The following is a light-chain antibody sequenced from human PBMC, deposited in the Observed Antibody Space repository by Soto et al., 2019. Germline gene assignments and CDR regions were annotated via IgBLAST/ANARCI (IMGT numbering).Light chain of an antibody. V-gene: IGLV2-11*01. J-gene: IGLJ3*02. CDR2: AVR. CDR1: NSDVGRYNS. CDR3: FSYTANDNWV. Sequence: QSALTQPHSVSGSPGQSVTISCTGTNSDVGRYNSVSWDQQLPGKAPKIIISAVRQRPSGVPDRFSGSKSGNTASLTISGLQADDEADYFCFSYTANDNWVFGGGTKLTVL.